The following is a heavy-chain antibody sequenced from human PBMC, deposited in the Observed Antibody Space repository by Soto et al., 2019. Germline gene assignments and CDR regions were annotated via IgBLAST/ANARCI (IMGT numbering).Heavy chain of an antibody. V-gene: IGHV4-31*03. D-gene: IGHD2-2*01. J-gene: IGHJ6*02. CDR1: GGSISSGGYY. Sequence: SETLSLTCTVSGGSISSGGYYWSWIRQHPGKGLEWIGYIYYSGSTYYNPSLKSRVTISVDTSKNQFPLKLSSVTAADTAVYYCARGGYCSSSDCYGMDVWGQGTTVTVSS. CDR2: IYYSGST. CDR3: ARGGYCSSSDCYGMDV.